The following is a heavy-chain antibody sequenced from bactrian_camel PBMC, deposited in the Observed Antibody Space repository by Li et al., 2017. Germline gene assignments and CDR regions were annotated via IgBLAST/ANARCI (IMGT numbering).Heavy chain of an antibody. CDR2: IRSVDGSL. V-gene: IGHV3S63*01. J-gene: IGHJ4*01. CDR1: GYTLPLH. Sequence: HVQLVESGGGSVQAGGSLELSCVASGYTLPLHMAWFRQAAGKEREGVAAIRSVDGSLNYADSVKGRFTISKVNAKNLLYLQMDNLKPEDTGMYYCAAGAGRGYTPSCTPVSAEYTYWGQGTQVTVS. D-gene: IGHD2*01. CDR3: AAGAGRGYTPSCTPVSAEYTY.